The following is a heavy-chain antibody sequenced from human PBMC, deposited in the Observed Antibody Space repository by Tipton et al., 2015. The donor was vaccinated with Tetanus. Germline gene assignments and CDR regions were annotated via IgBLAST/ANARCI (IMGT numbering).Heavy chain of an antibody. D-gene: IGHD3-10*01. CDR1: GFTVSSNY. Sequence: CAASGFTVSSNYMSWVRQAPGKGLEWVSVIYSGGSTYYADSVKGRFTISRDNSKNTLYLQMNSLRAEDTAVYYCARDSNSGSAGYWGQGTLVTVSS. CDR3: ARDSNSGSAGY. J-gene: IGHJ4*02. CDR2: IYSGGST. V-gene: IGHV3-53*01.